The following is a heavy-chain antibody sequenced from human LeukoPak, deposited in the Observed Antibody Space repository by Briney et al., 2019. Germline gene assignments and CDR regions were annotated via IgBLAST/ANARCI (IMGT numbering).Heavy chain of an antibody. CDR1: GFTVRSNY. J-gene: IGHJ5*02. CDR2: IYYSGST. V-gene: IGHV4-39*07. Sequence: PGGSLRLSCAASGFTVRSNYMSWVRQPPGKGLEWIGSIYYSGSTYYNPSLKSRVTISVDTSKNQFSLKLSSVTAADTAVYYCARDNTRQNWFDPWGQGTLVTVSS. CDR3: ARDNTRQNWFDP.